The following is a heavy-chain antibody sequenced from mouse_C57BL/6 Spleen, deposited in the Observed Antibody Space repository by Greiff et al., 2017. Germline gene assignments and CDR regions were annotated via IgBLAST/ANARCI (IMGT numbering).Heavy chain of an antibody. CDR1: GYTFTSYW. D-gene: IGHD1-1*01. CDR2: IYPGSGST. CDR3: AREDGSSFDD. Sequence: VQLQQSGAELVKPGASVKMSCKASGYTFTSYWITWVKQRPGQGLEWIGDIYPGSGSTNYNEKFKSKATLTVDTSSSTAYMQLSSLTSEDSAVYYCAREDGSSFDDWGQGTTLTVSS. V-gene: IGHV1-55*01. J-gene: IGHJ2*01.